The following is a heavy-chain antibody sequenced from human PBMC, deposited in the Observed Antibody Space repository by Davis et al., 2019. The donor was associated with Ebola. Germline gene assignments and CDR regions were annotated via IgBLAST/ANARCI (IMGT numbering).Heavy chain of an antibody. CDR2: IIPIFGTA. CDR1: GGTFSSYA. D-gene: IGHD4-11*01. J-gene: IGHJ6*02. Sequence: AASVKVSCKASGGTFSSYAISWVRQAPGQGLEWMGGIIPIFGTANYAQKFQGRVTITADESTSTAYMELGSLRSEDTAVYYCARARLYYYYGMDVWGQGTTVTVSS. CDR3: ARARLYYYYGMDV. V-gene: IGHV1-69*13.